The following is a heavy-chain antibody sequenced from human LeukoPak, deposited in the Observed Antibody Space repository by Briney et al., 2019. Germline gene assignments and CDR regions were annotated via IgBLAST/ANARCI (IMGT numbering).Heavy chain of an antibody. J-gene: IGHJ4*02. D-gene: IGHD1-7*01. Sequence: PSETLSLTCTVSGGSINTYYWSWIRQPAGKRLEWFGRISKSGSTNYNPSLKSRVTMSIDTSKNQFSLILTSVTAADTAVYYCARDVDWNYADYWGQGSLVTVSS. V-gene: IGHV4-4*07. CDR2: ISKSGST. CDR1: GGSINTYY. CDR3: ARDVDWNYADY.